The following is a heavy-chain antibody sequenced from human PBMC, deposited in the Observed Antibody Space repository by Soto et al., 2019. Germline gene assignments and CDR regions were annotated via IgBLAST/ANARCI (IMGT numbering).Heavy chain of an antibody. V-gene: IGHV4-30-4*01. CDR3: ARVVDTAMGLFDY. Sequence: TSETLSLTCTVSGGSISSGDYYWSWIRQPPGKGLEWIGYIYYSGSTYYNPSLKSRVTISVDTSKNQFSLKLSSVTAADTAVYYCARVVDTAMGLFDYWGQGTLVTVSS. CDR1: GGSISSGDYY. D-gene: IGHD5-18*01. CDR2: IYYSGST. J-gene: IGHJ4*02.